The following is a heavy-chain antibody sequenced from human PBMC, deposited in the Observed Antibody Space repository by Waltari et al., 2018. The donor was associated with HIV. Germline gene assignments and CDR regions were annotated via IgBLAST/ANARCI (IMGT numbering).Heavy chain of an antibody. J-gene: IGHJ6*02. Sequence: QVQLMQSGPETRKPGDSVKMSCRAAGFDLTSSGIIWGAQAPGQAIEWMGWIWAYYGNKDVDGRFKNRVSLTTDTSTATVFLEVRSLTVDDSATYYCVRGGGSWLQETHYYKSLDVWGPGTTVIVS. D-gene: IGHD5-12*01. CDR2: IWAYYGNK. CDR3: VRGGGSWLQETHYYKSLDV. V-gene: IGHV1-18*01. CDR1: GFDLTSSG.